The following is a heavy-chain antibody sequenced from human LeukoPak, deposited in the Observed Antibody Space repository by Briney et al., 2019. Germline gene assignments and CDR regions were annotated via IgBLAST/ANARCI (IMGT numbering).Heavy chain of an antibody. CDR2: FDPEDGET. D-gene: IGHD3-22*01. CDR1: GYTLTELS. Sequence: ASVKVSCKVSGYTLTELSMHWVRQAPGKGLEWMGGFDPEDGETIYAQKFQGRVTMTEDTSTDTAYMELSSLRSEDTAVYYCARDLDYYDSSGYDAFDIWGQGTMVTVSS. CDR3: ARDLDYYDSSGYDAFDI. V-gene: IGHV1-24*01. J-gene: IGHJ3*02.